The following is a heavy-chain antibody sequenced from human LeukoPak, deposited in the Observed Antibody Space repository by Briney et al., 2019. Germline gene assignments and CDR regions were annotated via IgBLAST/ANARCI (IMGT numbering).Heavy chain of an antibody. J-gene: IGHJ4*02. V-gene: IGHV1-46*01. CDR3: AREWNYGVTTFSGAFDY. CDR2: INPSGGST. Sequence: GSSVKVSCKASGYTFTNFYIHWVRQAPGQGLEWMAIINPSGGSTTYAQKFQGRVTISVDTSKNQFSLKLSSVTAADTAVYYCAREWNYGVTTFSGAFDYWGQGTLVTVSS. CDR1: GYTFTNFY. D-gene: IGHD4-17*01.